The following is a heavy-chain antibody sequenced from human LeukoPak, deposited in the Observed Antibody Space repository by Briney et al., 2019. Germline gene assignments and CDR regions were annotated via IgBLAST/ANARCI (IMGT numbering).Heavy chain of an antibody. CDR3: ARRDYGSGSYGWFDP. CDR1: GGYISSRRFY. Sequence: SDTLSLTCTVSGGYISSRRFYWGWIRKPPGKGLEWIGSIYYSGETSYNTSLKRRVTISVHTSKNRFSLKLSSVTAADTAVYYCARRDYGSGSYGWFDPWGQGTLVAVSS. D-gene: IGHD3-10*01. CDR2: IYYSGET. J-gene: IGHJ5*02. V-gene: IGHV4-39*01.